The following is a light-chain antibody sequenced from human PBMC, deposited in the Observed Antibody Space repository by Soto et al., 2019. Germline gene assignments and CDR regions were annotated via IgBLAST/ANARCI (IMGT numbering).Light chain of an antibody. CDR1: SSDVGDYNY. CDR3: SSYTSTNTLV. CDR2: GVS. V-gene: IGLV2-14*01. J-gene: IGLJ2*01. Sequence: QSALTQPASVSGSPGQSITISCTGTSSDVGDYNYVSWYQRHLGKAPKLIIYGVSNRPSGISNRFSGSKSGNTASLTISGLQAEDEADFYCSSYTSTNTLVFGGGTKLTVL.